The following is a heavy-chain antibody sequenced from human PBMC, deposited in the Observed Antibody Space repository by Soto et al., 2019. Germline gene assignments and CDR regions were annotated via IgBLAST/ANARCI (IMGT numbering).Heavy chain of an antibody. V-gene: IGHV1-69*13. CDR2: IIPIFGTA. J-gene: IGHJ4*02. D-gene: IGHD3-22*01. Sequence: AVKVSCKASGGTFSSYAISWVRQAPGQGLEWMVGIIPIFGTANCAQRFQGRVTITADESTSTAYMELSSLRSEDTAVFYCARDPHSSGYYYFDYWGQGTLVTVSP. CDR3: ARDPHSSGYYYFDY. CDR1: GGTFSSYA.